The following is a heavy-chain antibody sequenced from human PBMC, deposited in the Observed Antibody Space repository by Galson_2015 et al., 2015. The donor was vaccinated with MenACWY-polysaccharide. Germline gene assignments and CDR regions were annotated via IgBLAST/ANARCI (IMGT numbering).Heavy chain of an antibody. V-gene: IGHV1-2*02. CDR2: INPNGGGT. D-gene: IGHD6-6*01. CDR3: ARGGRAVYGNNWFDP. CDR1: GYTFSDCY. Sequence: SVKVSCKASGYTFSDCYIHWVRQAPGQGLEWMGWINPNGGGTNYEQKFQGRLTMTTDTSTSTAYMELRSLRSDDTAVYYCARGGRAVYGNNWFDPWGQGTLVTVSS. J-gene: IGHJ5*02.